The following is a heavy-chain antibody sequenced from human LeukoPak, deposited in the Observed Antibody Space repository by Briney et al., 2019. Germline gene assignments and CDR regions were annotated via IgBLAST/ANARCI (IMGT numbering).Heavy chain of an antibody. CDR1: GFTFGSYW. CDR3: AGILT. J-gene: IGHJ5*02. CDR2: IKQDGSEK. V-gene: IGHV3-7*01. Sequence: GGSLRLSCAASGFTFGSYWMSWVRQAPGKGLEWVANIKQDGSEKYYVDSVKGRFTISRDNAKNSLYLQMNSLRAEDTAVYYCAGILTWGQGTLVTVSS.